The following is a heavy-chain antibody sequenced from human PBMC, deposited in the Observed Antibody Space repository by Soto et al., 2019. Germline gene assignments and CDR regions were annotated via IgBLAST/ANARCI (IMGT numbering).Heavy chain of an antibody. CDR3: ARGCSGGSCYYYGMDV. J-gene: IGHJ6*02. Sequence: ASVKVSCKASGYTFTGYYMHWVRQAPGQGLEWMGWINPDSGGTNYAQKCQGWVTMTRDTSISTAYMELSRLRSDDTAVYYCARGCSGGSCYYYGMDVWGQGTTVPVSS. D-gene: IGHD2-15*01. V-gene: IGHV1-2*04. CDR1: GYTFTGYY. CDR2: INPDSGGT.